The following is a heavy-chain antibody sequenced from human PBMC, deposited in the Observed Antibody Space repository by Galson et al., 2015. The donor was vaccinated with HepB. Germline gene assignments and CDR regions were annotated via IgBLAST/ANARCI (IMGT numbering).Heavy chain of an antibody. CDR2: ISGSGGST. CDR1: GFTFSSYA. CDR3: AKTPNYYDSSGYDS. D-gene: IGHD3-22*01. Sequence: SLRLSCAASGFTFSSYAMSWVRQAPGKGLEWVSAISGSGGSTYYADSVKGRFTISRDNSKNTLYLQMNSLRAEDTAVYYCAKTPNYYDSSGYDSWGQGTLVTVSS. J-gene: IGHJ4*02. V-gene: IGHV3-23*01.